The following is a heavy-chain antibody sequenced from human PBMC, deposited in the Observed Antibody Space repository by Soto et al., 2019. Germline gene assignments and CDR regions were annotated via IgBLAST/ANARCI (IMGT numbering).Heavy chain of an antibody. CDR1: GFTFSSYG. CDR3: TRPEAAAGTPLG. J-gene: IGHJ4*02. D-gene: IGHD6-13*01. CDR2: IGSSGYRT. Sequence: GGSLRLSCAASGFTFSSYGMSWVRQAPGKGLEWVSSIGSSGYRTDYADSVKGRFTISRDNSKTTLYLQMNSLKTEDTAVYYCTRPEAAAGTPLGWGQGTLVTVSS. V-gene: IGHV3-23*01.